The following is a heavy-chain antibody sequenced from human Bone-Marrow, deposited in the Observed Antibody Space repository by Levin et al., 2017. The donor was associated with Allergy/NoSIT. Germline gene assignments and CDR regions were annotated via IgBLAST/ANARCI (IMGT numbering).Heavy chain of an antibody. CDR2: IDGAGSRT. D-gene: IGHD6-13*01. V-gene: IGHV3-74*01. CDR3: VRDKDGYNY. J-gene: IGHJ4*02. CDR1: GFTFSTYI. Sequence: GESLKISCAASGFTFSTYIMHWVRQPPGKGLVWVSRIDGAGSRTNYADSVKGRFTISRDNAKNTLHLQMNSLRAEDTGVYYCVRDKDGYNYWGEGTLVTVSS.